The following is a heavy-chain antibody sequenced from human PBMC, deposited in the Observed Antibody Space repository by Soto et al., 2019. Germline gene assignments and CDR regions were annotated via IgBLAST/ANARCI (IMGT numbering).Heavy chain of an antibody. J-gene: IGHJ4*02. Sequence: PLETLSLTCAVSGGSIIGINWWYWVRQTPGKGLEWIGEIYHSGSTNYNPSLKSRVTISVDTSKNQFSLKLSSVTAADTAVYYCARDEVSYSSSWYYFDYWGQGTLVTVSS. CDR3: ARDEVSYSSSWYYFDY. CDR1: GGSIIGINW. V-gene: IGHV4-4*02. CDR2: IYHSGST. D-gene: IGHD6-13*01.